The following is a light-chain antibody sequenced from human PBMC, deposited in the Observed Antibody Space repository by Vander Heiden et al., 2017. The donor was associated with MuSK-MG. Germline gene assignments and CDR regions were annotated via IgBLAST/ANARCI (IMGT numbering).Light chain of an antibody. Sequence: QSALTQPASVSGSPGQSITITCTGTSSDVGGYNYVSWYQKHPGKAPKLLIYDVSNRPSGVSNRFSGSKSGTTASLTISGLQAEDEADYYCSSYTSSSTNYVFGTGTKVTVL. CDR2: DVS. J-gene: IGLJ1*01. CDR1: SSDVGGYNY. V-gene: IGLV2-14*01. CDR3: SSYTSSSTNYV.